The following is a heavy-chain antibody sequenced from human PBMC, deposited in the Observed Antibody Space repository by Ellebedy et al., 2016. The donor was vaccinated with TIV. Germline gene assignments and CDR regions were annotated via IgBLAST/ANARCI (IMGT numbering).Heavy chain of an antibody. V-gene: IGHV4-59*01. CDR2: IYYSGST. CDR1: GGSISSYY. Sequence: GSLRLSCTVSGGSISSYYWSWIRQPPGKGLEWIGYIYYSGSTNYNPSLKSRVTISVDTSKNQISLKLSSVTAADTAVYYCARGVVTGIRAYSFDYWGQGTLVTVSS. CDR3: ARGVVTGIRAYSFDY. D-gene: IGHD2-21*02. J-gene: IGHJ4*02.